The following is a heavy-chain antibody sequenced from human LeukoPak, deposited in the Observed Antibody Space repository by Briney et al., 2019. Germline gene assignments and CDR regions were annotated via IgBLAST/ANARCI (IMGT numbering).Heavy chain of an antibody. Sequence: GGSLRLSCAVSGCSLRNVWMNWLRQAPGKGLEWVGLIKRETDGGTTDFAAPVKGRFTISRDDSKNTLYLQMNRLTSEDTAVYYCAQGSGFYYDYWGQGTLVTVSS. V-gene: IGHV3-15*07. J-gene: IGHJ4*02. CDR3: AQGSGFYYDY. CDR2: IKRETDGGTT. CDR1: GCSLRNVW. D-gene: IGHD3-22*01.